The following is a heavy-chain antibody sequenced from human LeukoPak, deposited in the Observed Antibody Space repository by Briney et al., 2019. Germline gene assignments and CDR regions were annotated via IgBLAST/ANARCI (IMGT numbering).Heavy chain of an antibody. CDR3: ATAGGDGSRMGFDP. CDR2: ISADGSVT. Sequence: GGSLRLSCADSGFAFSRYWMHWVRQTPGKGLVWVSCISADGSVTRYADSVKGRFTISRDNTKSTLYLQMHSLRAEDTAVYYCATAGGDGSRMGFDPWGQGTLVTVSS. J-gene: IGHJ5*02. V-gene: IGHV3-74*01. D-gene: IGHD2-15*01. CDR1: GFAFSRYW.